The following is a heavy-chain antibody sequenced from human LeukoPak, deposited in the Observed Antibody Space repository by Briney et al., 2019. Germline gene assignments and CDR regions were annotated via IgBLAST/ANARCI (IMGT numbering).Heavy chain of an antibody. CDR2: ISSSGSTI. D-gene: IGHD6-6*01. CDR1: GFTFSDYY. Sequence: PGGSLRLSCAASGFTFSDYYMSWIRQAPGKGLEWVSYISSSGSTIYYADSVKGRFTISRDNAKNSLYLQMNSLRAEDTAVYYCARATGAARPYYYYGMDVWGQGTTVTVSS. J-gene: IGHJ6*02. CDR3: ARATGAARPYYYYGMDV. V-gene: IGHV3-11*04.